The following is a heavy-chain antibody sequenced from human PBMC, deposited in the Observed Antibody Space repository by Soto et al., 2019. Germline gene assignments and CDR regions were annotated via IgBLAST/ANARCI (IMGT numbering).Heavy chain of an antibody. V-gene: IGHV4-31*03. CDR1: GGSISSGGYY. Sequence: SETLSLTCTVSGGSISSGGYYWSWIRQDPGKSLEWIGYIYYSGSTYYNPSLKSRVTISVDTSKNQFSLKLSSVTAADTAVYYCARDSRPYYDFWSGYYPTKDYYYYGMDVWGQGTTVTVSS. D-gene: IGHD3-3*01. CDR3: ARDSRPYYDFWSGYYPTKDYYYYGMDV. J-gene: IGHJ6*01. CDR2: IYYSGST.